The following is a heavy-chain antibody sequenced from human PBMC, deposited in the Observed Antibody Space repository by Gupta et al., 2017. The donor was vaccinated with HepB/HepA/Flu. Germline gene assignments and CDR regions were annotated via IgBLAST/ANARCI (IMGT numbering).Heavy chain of an antibody. CDR2: ISGSGGST. CDR3: AKVLGDYGDKNYYYYGMDV. V-gene: IGHV3-23*01. J-gene: IGHJ6*02. CDR1: GFTFSSYA. D-gene: IGHD4-17*01. Sequence: EVQLLESGGGLVQPGGSLRLSCAASGFTFSSYAMSWVRQAPGKGLEWVSAISGSGGSTYYADSVKGRFTISRDNSKNTLYLQMNSLRAEDTAVYYCAKVLGDYGDKNYYYYGMDVWGQGTTVTVSS.